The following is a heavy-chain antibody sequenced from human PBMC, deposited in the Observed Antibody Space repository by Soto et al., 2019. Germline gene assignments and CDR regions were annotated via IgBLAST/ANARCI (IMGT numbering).Heavy chain of an antibody. CDR1: GYTFTSYD. D-gene: IGHD1-7*01. Sequence: ASVKVSCKASGYTFTSYDINWVRQATGQGLEWMGWMNANSGNTGYAQKFQGRVTMTRNTSISTAYMELRSLRSDDTAVYYCARDRGITGTTSTDYWGQGTLVTVPQ. J-gene: IGHJ4*02. CDR3: ARDRGITGTTSTDY. V-gene: IGHV1-8*01. CDR2: MNANSGNT.